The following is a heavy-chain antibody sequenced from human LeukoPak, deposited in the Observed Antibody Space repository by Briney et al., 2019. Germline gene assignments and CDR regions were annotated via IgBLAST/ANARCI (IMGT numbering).Heavy chain of an antibody. CDR2: ISGSGGST. CDR3: AKLIRSSWFGAADY. J-gene: IGHJ4*02. D-gene: IGHD3-10*01. CDR1: GFTLSPYG. V-gene: IGHV3-23*01. Sequence: GGSLRLSCVDSGFTLSPYGMRWVRQAPGKGLEWVSGISGSGGSTYSADSVQGRFTISRDTSKNTLSLQMNSLRAEDTAVYFCAKLIRSSWFGAADYWGQGTLVTVSS.